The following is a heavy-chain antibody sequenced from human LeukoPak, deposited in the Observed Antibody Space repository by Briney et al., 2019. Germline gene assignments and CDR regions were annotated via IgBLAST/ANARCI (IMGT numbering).Heavy chain of an antibody. Sequence: GGSLRLSCAASGFTVSSNYMSWVRQAPGKGLEWVSSIYGSGGSACSADSVKGRFTISRDNSKNTLFLQMNSLRVEDTAIYYCAKGAHSSGWNPNWFDPWGQGTPVTVSS. J-gene: IGHJ5*02. CDR2: IYGSGGSA. V-gene: IGHV3-53*01. CDR1: GFTVSSNY. D-gene: IGHD6-19*01. CDR3: AKGAHSSGWNPNWFDP.